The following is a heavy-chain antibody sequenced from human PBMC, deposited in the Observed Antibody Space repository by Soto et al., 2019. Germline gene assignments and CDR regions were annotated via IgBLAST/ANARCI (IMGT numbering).Heavy chain of an antibody. CDR3: ARARDGYNSLDY. V-gene: IGHV3-33*01. D-gene: IGHD5-12*01. J-gene: IGHJ4*02. CDR1: GFTFISYG. Sequence: SLRLSWSPHGFTFISYGMHRFRQAPGKGLEWVALIWYDGSNNYYEDSVKGRFTISRDKPKQRLYLQMNGLRPEDTAVYYCARARDGYNSLDYWRQGTLVIVSS. CDR2: IWYDGSNN.